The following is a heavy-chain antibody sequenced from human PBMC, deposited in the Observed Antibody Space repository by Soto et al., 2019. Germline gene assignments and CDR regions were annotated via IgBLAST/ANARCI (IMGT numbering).Heavy chain of an antibody. CDR3: ATGANFYYDTSRY. CDR1: GFTFSNYG. V-gene: IGHV3-30-3*01. Sequence: QVHLVESGGGVVQPGRSLRLSCAASGFTFSNYGIHWIRQAPDRGLEWVAIISFDGNTDSYADSVKGRFTVSRDNSKNTVFLQMNSLRPEDTAVYYCATGANFYYDTSRYWGQGTLVTVSS. J-gene: IGHJ4*02. D-gene: IGHD3-22*01. CDR2: ISFDGNTD.